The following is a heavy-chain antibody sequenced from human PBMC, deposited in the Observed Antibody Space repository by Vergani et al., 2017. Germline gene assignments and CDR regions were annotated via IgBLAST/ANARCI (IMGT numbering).Heavy chain of an antibody. CDR3: ARHSTVEWLVKLGWIDP. D-gene: IGHD6-19*01. Sequence: QLQLQESGPGLVKPSATLSLTCSVSGASIRSSNYYWGWIRPPPGKGLEWIASIYYSGSTYYNPSLKSQVTISVDTSKNQFSLKLSSVTAADTAVYFCARHSTVEWLVKLGWIDPWGQGILVTVSS. CDR2: IYYSGST. CDR1: GASIRSSNYY. J-gene: IGHJ5*02. V-gene: IGHV4-39*01.